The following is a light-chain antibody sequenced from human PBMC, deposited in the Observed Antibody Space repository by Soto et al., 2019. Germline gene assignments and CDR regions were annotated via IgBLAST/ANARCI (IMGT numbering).Light chain of an antibody. CDR3: QQYNSYSPWT. CDR1: QSISSW. V-gene: IGKV1-5*01. CDR2: DAS. Sequence: DIQMTQSPSTLSASVGDRVTITCRASQSISSWLAWYQQKPGKAPKLLIYDASSLESGAPSRFSRSGSVTEFTLTIGSLQPDDFASYYCQQYNSYSPWTFGQGTKVEIK. J-gene: IGKJ1*01.